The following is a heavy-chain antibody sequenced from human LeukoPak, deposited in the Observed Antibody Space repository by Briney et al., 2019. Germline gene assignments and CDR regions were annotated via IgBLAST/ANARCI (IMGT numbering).Heavy chain of an antibody. V-gene: IGHV5-51*01. Sequence: GESLKISCKGSGYSFATYWIGWVRQMPGKGLEWMGIIFPGDSDTRYSPSFQGQVTISADKSISTAYLQWSSLKASDTAMYYCARLRSYDFLLDYWGRGTPVTVSS. D-gene: IGHD3-3*01. CDR3: ARLRSYDFLLDY. CDR1: GYSFATYW. CDR2: IFPGDSDT. J-gene: IGHJ4*02.